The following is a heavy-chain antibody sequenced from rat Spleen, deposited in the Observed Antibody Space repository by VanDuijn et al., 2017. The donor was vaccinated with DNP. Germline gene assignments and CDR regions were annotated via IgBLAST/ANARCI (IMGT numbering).Heavy chain of an antibody. CDR1: GFTFSDYY. J-gene: IGHJ1*01. CDR2: ITYAGSST. D-gene: IGHD1-4*01. V-gene: IGHV5-22*01. CDR3: ARRGYKNSWYFDF. Sequence: EVQLVESGGDLVQPGRSLKVSCAASGFTFSDYYMAWVRQAPNKGLEWVASITYAGSSTFSGDSVKGRFTISRDNTKNTLFLQMSSLRSEDTATYYCARRGYKNSWYFDFWGLGTMVTVAS.